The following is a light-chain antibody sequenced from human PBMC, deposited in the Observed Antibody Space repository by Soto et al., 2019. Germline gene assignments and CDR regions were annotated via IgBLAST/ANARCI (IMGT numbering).Light chain of an antibody. J-gene: IGKJ4*01. V-gene: IGKV3-20*01. Sequence: EIVLTQSPATLSLSPGERATLSCRASQSVSSDLAWYHQKPGQAPRLLIYGASTRATGIPDRFSGGGSGTDFTLTISRLEPEDFAVYYCQQFSSYPLTFGGGTKVDIK. CDR1: QSVSSD. CDR3: QQFSSYPLT. CDR2: GAS.